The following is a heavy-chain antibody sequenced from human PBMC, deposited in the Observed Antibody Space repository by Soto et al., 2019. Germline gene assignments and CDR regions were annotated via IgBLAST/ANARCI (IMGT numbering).Heavy chain of an antibody. CDR2: ISHSGST. V-gene: IGHV4-4*02. J-gene: IGHJ4*02. CDR3: TTDRDSDFDY. Sequence: SETLSLTCAVSGDSINSSHWWNWVRQPPGKGLEWIGQISHSGSTNYNPSLTSRVTISVDKSKNHFSLKVTSVTAEDTAVYYCTTDRDSDFDYWGQGTLVTVSS. D-gene: IGHD2-21*02. CDR1: GDSINSSHW.